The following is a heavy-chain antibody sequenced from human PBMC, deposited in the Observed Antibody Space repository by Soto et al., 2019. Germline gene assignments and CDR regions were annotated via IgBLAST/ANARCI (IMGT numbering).Heavy chain of an antibody. CDR1: GGSISVSY. D-gene: IGHD6-19*01. J-gene: IGHJ4*02. Sequence: PSETLSLTCSVSGGSISVSYWRWIRHSPGKGLEWLGYVYYTESTNYSPSLRSRVSISVDTSKNEFSLRLSSVTAADTAVYFCARSVAVPGAHIDYWGQGTQVTV. V-gene: IGHV4-59*01. CDR3: ARSVAVPGAHIDY. CDR2: VYYTEST.